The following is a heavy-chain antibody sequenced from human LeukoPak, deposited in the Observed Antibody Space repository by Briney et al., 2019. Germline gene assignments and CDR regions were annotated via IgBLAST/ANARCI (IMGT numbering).Heavy chain of an antibody. J-gene: IGHJ3*02. CDR1: GGSISSSNW. D-gene: IGHD3-22*01. CDR2: IYHSGST. Sequence: SGTLSLTCAVSGGSISSSNWWSWVRQPPGKGLEWIGEIYHSGSTNYNPSLKSRVTISVDKSKNQFSLNLSSVTAADTAVYYCARSGGSSGYYYVDQPPPDAFDIWGQGTMVTVSS. V-gene: IGHV4-4*02. CDR3: ARSGGSSGYYYVDQPPPDAFDI.